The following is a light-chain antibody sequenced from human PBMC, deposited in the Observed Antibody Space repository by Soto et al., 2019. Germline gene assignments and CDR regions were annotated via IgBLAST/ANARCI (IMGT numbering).Light chain of an antibody. V-gene: IGLV2-14*03. CDR3: CSYAGSNTWV. CDR1: SSDVGGYNF. CDR2: EVT. Sequence: QSVLTQTASVSGSPGQSITISCTGTSSDVGGYNFVSWYQQHPGKAPKLIIHEVTNRPSGVSTRFSGSKSGNTASLTISGLQAEDEAVYYCCSYAGSNTWVFGGGTQLTVL. J-gene: IGLJ7*01.